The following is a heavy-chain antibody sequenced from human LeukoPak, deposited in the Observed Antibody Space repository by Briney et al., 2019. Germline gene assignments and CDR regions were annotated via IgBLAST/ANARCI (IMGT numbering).Heavy chain of an antibody. D-gene: IGHD5-12*01. J-gene: IGHJ4*02. CDR2: ISYDGSNK. CDR1: GFTFSSYA. CDR3: ITTRGYSGYDLGH. V-gene: IGHV3-30-3*01. Sequence: QTGRSLRLSCAASGFTFSSYAMHWVRQAPGKGLEWVAVISYDGSNKYYADSVKGRFTISRDNSKNTQYLQMNSLKTEDTAVYYCITTRGYSGYDLGHWGQGTLVTVSS.